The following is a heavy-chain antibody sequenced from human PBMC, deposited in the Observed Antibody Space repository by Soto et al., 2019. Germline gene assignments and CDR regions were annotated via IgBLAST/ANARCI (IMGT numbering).Heavy chain of an antibody. Sequence: SETLSLTCTVSGASITSGDYSWNWIRQPPGKGLEWIGYIYHTGTTYYNPSLQSRVTISVDTSMNQFSLKLSSVTAADTAVYYCARHIRTVAAYYFDYWGQGTLVTVSS. J-gene: IGHJ4*02. D-gene: IGHD6-19*01. V-gene: IGHV4-30-4*01. CDR3: ARHIRTVAAYYFDY. CDR2: IYHTGTT. CDR1: GASITSGDYS.